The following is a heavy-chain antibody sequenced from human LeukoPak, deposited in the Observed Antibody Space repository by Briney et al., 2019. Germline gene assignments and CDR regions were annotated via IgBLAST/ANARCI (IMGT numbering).Heavy chain of an antibody. CDR3: ARDGGWSNWFDP. CDR1: GGSISSYY. V-gene: IGHV4-4*07. D-gene: IGHD6-19*01. J-gene: IGHJ5*02. Sequence: PSETLSLTCTVSGGSISSYYWSWIRQPAGEGLEWIGRIYTSGSTNYNPSLKSRVIMSVDTSKTQFSLKLSSVTAADTAVYYCARDGGWSNWFDPWGQGTLVTVSS. CDR2: IYTSGST.